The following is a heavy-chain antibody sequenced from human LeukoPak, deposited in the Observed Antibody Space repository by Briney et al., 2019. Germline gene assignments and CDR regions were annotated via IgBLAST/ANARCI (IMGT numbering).Heavy chain of an antibody. CDR3: AKGNILTGPPDY. J-gene: IGHJ4*02. CDR1: GFTFSSYW. CDR2: IKQDGSEE. Sequence: GGSLRLSCAASGFTFSSYWMSWVRQAPGKGLEWVANIKQDGSEENYVDSVKGRFTISRDNSKNSLYLQMNSLRTDDTALYYCAKGNILTGPPDYWGQGTLVTVSS. V-gene: IGHV3-7*03. D-gene: IGHD3-9*01.